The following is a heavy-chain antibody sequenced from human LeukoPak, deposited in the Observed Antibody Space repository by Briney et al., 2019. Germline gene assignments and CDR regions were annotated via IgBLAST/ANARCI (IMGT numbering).Heavy chain of an antibody. CDR2: ISGSGGTT. CDR3: AKGGGSYYYYFDY. V-gene: IGHV3-23*01. CDR1: GFTFSSYG. Sequence: GGSLRLSCAASGFTFSSYGMSWARQAPGKGLEWVSVISGSGGTTYYADSVKGRFTISRDNSKNTLYLQTNSLRAEDTAIYHCAKGGGSYYYYFDYWGQGTLVTVSA. D-gene: IGHD1-26*01. J-gene: IGHJ4*02.